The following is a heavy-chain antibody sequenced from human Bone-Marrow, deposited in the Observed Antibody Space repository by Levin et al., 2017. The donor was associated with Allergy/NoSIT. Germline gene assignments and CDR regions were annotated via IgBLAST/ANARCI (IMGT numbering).Heavy chain of an antibody. D-gene: IGHD3-22*01. Sequence: SETLSLTCTVSGASINSGDYFWSWIRQPPGKGLEWIGYISYSGSTYYNPSLKSRLTISVDTSKNQFSLRLTSVTAADTALYYCARTFESSAIRYIWFDPWGQGILVTVSS. CDR3: ARTFESSAIRYIWFDP. J-gene: IGHJ5*02. V-gene: IGHV4-30-4*01. CDR1: GASINSGDYF. CDR2: ISYSGST.